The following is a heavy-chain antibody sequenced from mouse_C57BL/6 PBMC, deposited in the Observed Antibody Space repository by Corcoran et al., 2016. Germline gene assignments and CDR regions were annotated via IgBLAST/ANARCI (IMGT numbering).Heavy chain of an antibody. CDR1: GYAFSSYW. D-gene: IGHD1-1*01. J-gene: IGHJ4*01. CDR2: IYPGDGDT. CDR3: ARERYGSSYAMDY. Sequence: QVQLQQSGAELVKPGASVKISCKASGYAFSSYWMNWVKQRPGKGLEWIGQIYPGDGDTNYNGKFKGKATLTADKSSSTAYMQLSSLTSEDSAVYFCARERYGSSYAMDYWGQGTSVTVSS. V-gene: IGHV1-80*01.